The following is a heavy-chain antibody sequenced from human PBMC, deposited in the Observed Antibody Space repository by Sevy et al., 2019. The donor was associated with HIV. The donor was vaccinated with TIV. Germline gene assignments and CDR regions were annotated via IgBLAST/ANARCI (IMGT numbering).Heavy chain of an antibody. Sequence: GVLRTSCSNPGFTFGYFAIKRGRPAPGEGLGGGAFFKRKGLGGTLDHAASVKGRLIISRDDSKGIAYLQMNDLKIEDTGVYYCTRWKGAQSIFDYWGQGALVTVSS. CDR2: FKRKGLGGTL. J-gene: IGHJ4*02. CDR1: GFTFGYFA. V-gene: IGHV3-49*04. D-gene: IGHD1-1*01. CDR3: TRWKGAQSIFDY.